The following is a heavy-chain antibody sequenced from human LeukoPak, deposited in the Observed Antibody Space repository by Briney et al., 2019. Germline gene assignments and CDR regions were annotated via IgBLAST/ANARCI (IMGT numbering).Heavy chain of an antibody. V-gene: IGHV3-30*04. Sequence: PGGSLRLSCAASGFTFNSYAMHWVCQAPGKGLEWVAVISYDGSNKNHAGSVKGRVTISRDNSKNTLFLQMNSLRVEDTAVYYCARGGTEIYYRYYGMDVWGQGTTVTVSS. D-gene: IGHD3-22*01. CDR1: GFTFNSYA. J-gene: IGHJ6*02. CDR3: ARGGTEIYYRYYGMDV. CDR2: ISYDGSNK.